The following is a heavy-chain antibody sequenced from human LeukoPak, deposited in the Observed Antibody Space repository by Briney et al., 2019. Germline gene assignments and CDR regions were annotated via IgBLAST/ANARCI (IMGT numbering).Heavy chain of an antibody. J-gene: IGHJ4*02. CDR1: GFIFSRYS. Sequence: PGGSLRLSCAASGFIFSRYSMNWVRQAPGKGLEWVSVVSSGGDTYYADSVRGRFVISRDHSKNTLYLQMNGLRAEDTAVYYCTRGVWDWGQGTLVTVSS. D-gene: IGHD1-26*01. CDR2: VSSGGDT. V-gene: IGHV3-53*01. CDR3: TRGVWD.